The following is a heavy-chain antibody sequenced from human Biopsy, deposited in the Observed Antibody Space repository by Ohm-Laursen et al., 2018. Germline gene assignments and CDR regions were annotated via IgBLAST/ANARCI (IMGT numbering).Heavy chain of an antibody. J-gene: IGHJ4*02. D-gene: IGHD2-15*01. CDR1: GFTSSDYY. V-gene: IGHV3-11*01. CDR3: ARAVGIAAAPIDY. CDR2: INSSGSTK. Sequence: SLRLSCAATGFTSSDYYMSWIRQAPGRGLEWVSDINSSGSTKYHAESVKGRFTISRDNAMNSVYLQMNSLRGEDTAVYYCARAVGIAAAPIDYWGQGTLVTVSS.